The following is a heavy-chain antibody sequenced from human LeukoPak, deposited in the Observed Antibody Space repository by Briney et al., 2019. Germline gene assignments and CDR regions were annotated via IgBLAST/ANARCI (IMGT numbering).Heavy chain of an antibody. CDR1: GFTFSSYA. Sequence: NPGGSLRLSCAASGFTFSSYAMSWVRQPPGKGLEWIGEINHSGSTNYNPSLKSRVTISVDTSKNQFSLKLSSVTAADTAVYYCARGRLFGAGTMQIWFDPWGQGTLVTVSS. V-gene: IGHV4-34*01. CDR2: INHSGST. D-gene: IGHD3-10*02. J-gene: IGHJ5*02. CDR3: ARGRLFGAGTMQIWFDP.